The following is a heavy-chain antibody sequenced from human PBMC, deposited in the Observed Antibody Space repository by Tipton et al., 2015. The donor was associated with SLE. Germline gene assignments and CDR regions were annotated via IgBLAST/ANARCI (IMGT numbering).Heavy chain of an antibody. D-gene: IGHD4/OR15-4a*01. J-gene: IGHJ5*02. Sequence: LRLSCAVYGGSFSGYYWSWLRQSPGKGLEWIGEINHSGSTNYNPSLKSRVTISVERSNNQFSLNLSSVTAADTAVYYCARERIEEYGGKENWIGPWGQGTLVTVSS. V-gene: IGHV4-34*01. CDR3: ARERIEEYGGKENWIGP. CDR2: INHSGST. CDR1: GGSFSGYY.